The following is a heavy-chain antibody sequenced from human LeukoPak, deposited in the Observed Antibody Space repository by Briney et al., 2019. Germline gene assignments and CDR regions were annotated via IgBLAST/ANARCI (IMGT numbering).Heavy chain of an antibody. CDR2: ISSRGSTI. Sequence: PGGSLRLSCAASGFTFGTYSMNWVRQAPGKGLEWVSYISSRGSTIYYADSVKGRFTISRDNAKNSLYLQMNSLRDEDTAVYYCARDRANYGDCDYWGQGTLVTVSS. J-gene: IGHJ4*02. D-gene: IGHD4-17*01. CDR3: ARDRANYGDCDY. V-gene: IGHV3-48*02. CDR1: GFTFGTYS.